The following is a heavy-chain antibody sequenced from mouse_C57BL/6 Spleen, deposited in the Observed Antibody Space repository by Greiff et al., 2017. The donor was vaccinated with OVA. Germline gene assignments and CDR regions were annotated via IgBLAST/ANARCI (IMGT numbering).Heavy chain of an antibody. J-gene: IGHJ1*03. V-gene: IGHV1-55*01. CDR1: GYTFTSYW. Sequence: QVQLQQPGAELVKPGASVKMSCKASGYTFTSYWITWVKQRPGQGLEWIGDIYPGSGSTNYNEKFKSKATLTVDTSSSTAYMQLSSLTSEDSAVYYCAREATTVVEDWYFDVWGTGTTVTVSS. CDR3: AREATTVVEDWYFDV. D-gene: IGHD1-1*01. CDR2: IYPGSGST.